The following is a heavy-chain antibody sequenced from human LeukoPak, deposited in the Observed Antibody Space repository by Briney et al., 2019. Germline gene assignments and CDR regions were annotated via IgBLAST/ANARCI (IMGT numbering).Heavy chain of an antibody. CDR2: IKQDGSEK. CDR3: ARDRQYGSGSYYTD. Sequence: GGSLRLSCAASGFTFSSYWMSWVRQAPGKGLEWVANIKQDGSEKYYVDSVKGRFTISRDNAKNSLYLQMNSPRAEDTAVYYCARDRQYGSGSYYTDWGQGTLVTVSS. V-gene: IGHV3-7*01. J-gene: IGHJ4*02. CDR1: GFTFSSYW. D-gene: IGHD3-10*01.